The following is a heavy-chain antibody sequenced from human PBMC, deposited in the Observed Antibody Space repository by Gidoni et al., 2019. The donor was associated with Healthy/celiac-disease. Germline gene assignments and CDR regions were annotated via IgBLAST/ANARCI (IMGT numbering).Heavy chain of an antibody. Sequence: QVQLVESGGGVVQPGRSLRLSCAASGFPFSSYGMHWVRQAPGKGLEWVAVIWYDGSNKYYADSVKGRFTISRDNSKNTLYLQMNSLRAEDTAVYYCAREYEDTAMVPFDYWGQGTLVTVSS. CDR1: GFPFSSYG. V-gene: IGHV3-33*01. CDR2: IWYDGSNK. CDR3: AREYEDTAMVPFDY. D-gene: IGHD5-18*01. J-gene: IGHJ4*02.